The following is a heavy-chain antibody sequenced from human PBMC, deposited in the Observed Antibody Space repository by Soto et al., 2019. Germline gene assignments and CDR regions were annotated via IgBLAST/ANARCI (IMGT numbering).Heavy chain of an antibody. Sequence: SETLSLTCTVSGGSISSGGYYWSWIRQHPGKGLEWIGYIYYSGSTYYNPSLKSRVTISVDTSKNQFSLKLSSVTAADTAVYYCAREFVVAANWFDPLGQGTLVTGS. CDR1: GGSISSGGYY. J-gene: IGHJ5*02. D-gene: IGHD2-15*01. CDR2: IYYSGST. V-gene: IGHV4-31*03. CDR3: AREFVVAANWFDP.